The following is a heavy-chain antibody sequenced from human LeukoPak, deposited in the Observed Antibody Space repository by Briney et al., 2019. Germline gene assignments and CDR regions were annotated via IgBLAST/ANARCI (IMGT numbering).Heavy chain of an antibody. V-gene: IGHV4-59*01. D-gene: IGHD6-13*01. CDR2: IYYSGST. J-gene: IGHJ4*02. Sequence: TSETLSLTCTDSGGSISSYYWSWIRQPPGKGLEWIGYIYYSGSTNYNPSLKSRVTISVDTSKNQFSLKLSSVTAADTAVYYCARGSIAAAGPEVGSYYFDYWGQGTLVTVSS. CDR1: GGSISSYY. CDR3: ARGSIAAAGPEVGSYYFDY.